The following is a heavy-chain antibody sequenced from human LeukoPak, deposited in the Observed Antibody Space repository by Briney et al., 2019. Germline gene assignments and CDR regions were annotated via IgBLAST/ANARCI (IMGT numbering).Heavy chain of an antibody. V-gene: IGHV5-51*01. D-gene: IGHD1-26*01. CDR1: GYSFTNNW. J-gene: IGHJ3*02. Sequence: GGPLQISFKVSGYSFTNNWIGWVRRLPGKGLDGVGIIYPGDSETRCTPSFQRQVPISPAKSITTASLQWSSLKASDTAMYYCARLVSGSYADVFDIWGQGTMVTVSS. CDR2: IYPGDSET. CDR3: ARLVSGSYADVFDI.